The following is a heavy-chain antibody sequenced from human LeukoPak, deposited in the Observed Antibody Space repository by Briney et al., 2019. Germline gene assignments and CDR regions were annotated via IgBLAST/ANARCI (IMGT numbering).Heavy chain of an antibody. CDR2: IIPIFGTA. CDR1: GGTFSSYA. V-gene: IGHV1-69*13. CDR3: ASHAFTIFGVVTNLDY. D-gene: IGHD3-3*01. J-gene: IGHJ4*02. Sequence: ASVKVFCKASGGTFSSYAISWVRQAPGQGLEWMGGIIPIFGTANYAQKFQGRVTITADESTSTAYMELSSLRSEDTAVYYCASHAFTIFGVVTNLDYWGQGTLVTVSS.